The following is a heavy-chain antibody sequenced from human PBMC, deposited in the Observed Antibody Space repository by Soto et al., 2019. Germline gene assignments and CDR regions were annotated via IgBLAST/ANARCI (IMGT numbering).Heavy chain of an antibody. CDR1: GGTLTNYA. CDR2: IIPIFGTA. V-gene: IGHV1-69*13. Sequence: VQLVQSGAEVKKPGSSVKVSCKASGGTLTNYAFSWVRQAPGQGLEWLGGIIPIFGTADYAQKFQGRVTITADEPTSAVHMELSSLRSDDTAVYYCGSWLNEGGIGGNYYYGMDVWGQGTTVTVSS. J-gene: IGHJ6*02. CDR3: GSWLNEGGIGGNYYYGMDV. D-gene: IGHD1-1*01.